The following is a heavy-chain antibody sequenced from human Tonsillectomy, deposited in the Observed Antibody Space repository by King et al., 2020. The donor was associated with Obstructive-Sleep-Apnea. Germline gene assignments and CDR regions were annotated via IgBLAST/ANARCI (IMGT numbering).Heavy chain of an antibody. CDR1: GYTFISYG. CDR3: ARDGSGNWFDP. CDR2: ISAYNGDT. Sequence: QLVQSGAEVKKPGASVKVSCKASGYTFISYGISWVRQAPGQGLEWMGWISAYNGDTNYAKNFQDRVTMTTDTPTSTAYMELRSLRSDDTAVYYCARDGSGNWFDPWGQGTLVTVSS. D-gene: IGHD3-3*01. J-gene: IGHJ5*02. V-gene: IGHV1-18*01.